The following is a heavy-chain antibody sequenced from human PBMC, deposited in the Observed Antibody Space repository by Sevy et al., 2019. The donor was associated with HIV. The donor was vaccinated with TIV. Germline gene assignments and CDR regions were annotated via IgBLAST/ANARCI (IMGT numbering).Heavy chain of an antibody. Sequence: GGSLRLSCAASGFTFSTYPMHWVRQSPGKGLEWVANIKQDESEKYYVASVKGRFTISRDNAKNSVYLEMNSLRPEDTAIYYCAKGNSGSFDYWGQGTLVTVSS. J-gene: IGHJ4*02. CDR3: AKGNSGSFDY. D-gene: IGHD3-22*01. CDR2: IKQDESEK. V-gene: IGHV3-7*01. CDR1: GFTFSTYP.